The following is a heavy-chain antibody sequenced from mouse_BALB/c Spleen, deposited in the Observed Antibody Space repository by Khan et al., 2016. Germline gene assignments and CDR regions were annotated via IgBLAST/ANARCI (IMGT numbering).Heavy chain of an antibody. CDR3: VRHGVFYGMDY. J-gene: IGHJ4*01. CDR2: IRSKSNNYAT. V-gene: IGHV10-1*02. Sequence: EVQLVESGGGLVQPKGSLKLSCAASGFTFNTYAMNWVRQAPGKGLEWVARIRSKSNNYATYYADSVKDRFTIPRDDSQSMLYLQMNNLKTEDTAMYYCVRHGVFYGMDYWSQGTSVNVSS. CDR1: GFTFNTYA.